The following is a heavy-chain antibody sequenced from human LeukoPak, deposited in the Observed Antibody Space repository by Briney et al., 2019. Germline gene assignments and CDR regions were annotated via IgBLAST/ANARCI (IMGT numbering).Heavy chain of an antibody. V-gene: IGHV1-69*05. J-gene: IGHJ4*02. D-gene: IGHD1-26*01. CDR2: IIPIFGTA. CDR1: GGTFSSYA. CDR3: ARDLVGATGFDC. Sequence: SVKVSCKASGGTFSSYAISWVRQAPGQGLEWMGGIIPIFGTANYAQKFQGRVTITTDESTSTAYMELSSLRSEDTAVYYCARDLVGATGFDCWGQGTLVTVSS.